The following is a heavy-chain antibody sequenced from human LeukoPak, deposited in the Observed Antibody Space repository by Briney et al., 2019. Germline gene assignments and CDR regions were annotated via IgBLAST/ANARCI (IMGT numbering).Heavy chain of an antibody. CDR1: GYTFTSYD. CDR3: ARGPPNWGYDY. CDR2: MSPNSGDT. J-gene: IGHJ4*02. V-gene: IGHV1-8*01. Sequence: ASVKVSCKASGYTFTSYDFNWVRQATGQRPEWMGWMSPNSGDTGYAQKFQDRVTMTRNTSISTAYMELSSLRPDDTAVYYCARGPPNWGYDYWGPGTLVTVSS. D-gene: IGHD7-27*01.